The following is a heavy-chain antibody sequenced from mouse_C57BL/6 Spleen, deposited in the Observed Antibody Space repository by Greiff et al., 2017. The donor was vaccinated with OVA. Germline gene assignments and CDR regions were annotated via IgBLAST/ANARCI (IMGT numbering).Heavy chain of an antibody. V-gene: IGHV1-15*01. CDR2: IDPETGGT. CDR3: TRWRDSSFAY. D-gene: IGHD3-3*01. CDR1: GYTFTDYE. J-gene: IGHJ3*01. Sequence: VQLQQSGAELVRPGASVTLSCKASGYTFTDYEMHWVKQTPVHGLEWIGAIDPETGGTAYNQKFKGKAILTADKSSSTAYMELRSLTSEDSAVYYCTRWRDSSFAYWGQGTLVTVSA.